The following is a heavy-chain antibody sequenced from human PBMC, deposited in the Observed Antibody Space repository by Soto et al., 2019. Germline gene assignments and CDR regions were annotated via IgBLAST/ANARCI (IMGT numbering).Heavy chain of an antibody. Sequence: SETLSLTCAVSAYSISSDYYWGWIRQPPGMGLEWIGTIYHSGSTYYNPSLKGRPTISVDTFKNQFSLKLTSVTAADTAVYYCARLRGRTYSHYYFDYWGRGTLVTGSS. CDR2: IYHSGST. J-gene: IGHJ4*01. D-gene: IGHD3-10*01. V-gene: IGHV4-38-2*01. CDR1: AYSISSDYY. CDR3: ARLRGRTYSHYYFDY.